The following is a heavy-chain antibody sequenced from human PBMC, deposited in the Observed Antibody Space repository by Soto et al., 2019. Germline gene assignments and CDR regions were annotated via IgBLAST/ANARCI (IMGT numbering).Heavy chain of an antibody. V-gene: IGHV4-31*03. CDR2: IYVTGAV. CDR3: ARLRIVTNNYKWFDH. J-gene: IGHJ5*02. Sequence: ASETLSLTCSVSGAALNSGNYYWSWIRQVPGKGLEWIGHIYVTGAVDYNPSLRDRITISQDTSERQFSLNLRLVTAADTAAYYCARLRIVTNNYKWFDHWGQGTLVTVSS. D-gene: IGHD1-20*01. CDR1: GAALNSGNYY.